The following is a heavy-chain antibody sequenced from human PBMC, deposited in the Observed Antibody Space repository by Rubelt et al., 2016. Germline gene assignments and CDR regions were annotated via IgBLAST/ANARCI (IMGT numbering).Heavy chain of an antibody. CDR1: GGSISSSSYY. CDR2: IYYSGST. V-gene: IGHV4-39*01. J-gene: IGHJ4*02. Sequence: QLQLQESGPGLVKPSETLSLTCTVSGGSISSSSYYWGWIRQPPGKGLEWIGGIYYSGSTYYNPSLKSRVTISVDTSKNQCSLKRSSVTAADTAVYYCARLSSGWYYFDYWGQGTLVTVSS. CDR3: ARLSSGWYYFDY. D-gene: IGHD6-19*01.